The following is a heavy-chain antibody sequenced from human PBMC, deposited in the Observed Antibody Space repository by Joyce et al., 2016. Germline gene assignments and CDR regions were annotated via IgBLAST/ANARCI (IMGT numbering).Heavy chain of an antibody. CDR1: GGSISSGGYS. CDR2: SYESGST. CDR3: TRGRDFGDHSFDY. Sequence: QLQLQESGSGLVKPSQTMSLTCAVSGGSISSGGYSWRWIRQPPGEALEWFGFSYESGSTSYNSSLKSRVTISIDRSKNQLSLNLSSVTAADTAVYFCTRGRDFGDHSFDYWGQGILVTVSS. J-gene: IGHJ4*02. V-gene: IGHV4-30-2*01. D-gene: IGHD4-17*01.